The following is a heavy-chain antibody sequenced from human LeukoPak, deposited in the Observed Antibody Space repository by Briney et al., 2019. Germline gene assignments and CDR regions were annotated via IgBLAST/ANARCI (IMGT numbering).Heavy chain of an antibody. D-gene: IGHD2-21*02. CDR2: IYYSGST. CDR3: ARQVTVGSFFDY. CDR1: GGSISSSSYY. V-gene: IGHV4-39*01. J-gene: IGHJ4*02. Sequence: SETLSLTCTVSGGSISSSSYYWGWIRQPPGKGLEWIGSIYYSGSTYYNPSLKSRVTISVDTSKNQFSLKLSPVTAADTAVYYCARQVTVGSFFDYWGQGTLVTVSS.